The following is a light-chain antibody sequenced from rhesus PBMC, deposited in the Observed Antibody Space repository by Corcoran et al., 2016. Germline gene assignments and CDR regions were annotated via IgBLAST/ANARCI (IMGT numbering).Light chain of an antibody. Sequence: EIVMTQSPATLSVSPGERATLSCRASQSVSSSLAWYQQKPGQAPRLHIYGASSRATGIPDRFSGGGLGNEFTLTISSLEPEDFAVYYCQQYSNWPLTFGGGTKVEIK. CDR1: QSVSSS. V-gene: IGKV3-42*03. J-gene: IGKJ4*01. CDR2: GAS. CDR3: QQYSNWPLT.